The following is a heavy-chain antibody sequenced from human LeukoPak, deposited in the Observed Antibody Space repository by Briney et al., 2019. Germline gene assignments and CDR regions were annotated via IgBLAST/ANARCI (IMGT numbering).Heavy chain of an antibody. CDR2: MNPNSGNT. V-gene: IGHV1-8*01. Sequence: ASVQVSCKASGYTFTSYDIHWVRQATGQGLEWMGWMNPNSGNTGYAQKFQGRVTMTRNTSISTAYMELSSLRSEDTAVYYCATSEGDGYNSYYYYMDVWGKGTTVTVSS. CDR3: ATSEGDGYNSYYYYMDV. D-gene: IGHD5-24*01. J-gene: IGHJ6*03. CDR1: GYTFTSYD.